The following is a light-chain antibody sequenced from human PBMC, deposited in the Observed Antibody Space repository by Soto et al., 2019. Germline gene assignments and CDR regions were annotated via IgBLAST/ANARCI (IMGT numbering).Light chain of an antibody. CDR1: QSVSSY. Sequence: EIVLTQSPATLSLSPGERATLSCRASQSVSSYLAWYQQKAGQAPRLLIYDASNRATGIPARFSGSGSGTDFTLTISSLEPEDFAVYYCQQGSNWPRTFGQGTKVEIK. J-gene: IGKJ1*01. CDR3: QQGSNWPRT. CDR2: DAS. V-gene: IGKV3-11*01.